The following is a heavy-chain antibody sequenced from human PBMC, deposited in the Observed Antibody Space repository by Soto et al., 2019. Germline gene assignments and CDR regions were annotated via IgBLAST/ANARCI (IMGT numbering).Heavy chain of an antibody. D-gene: IGHD1-26*01. CDR1: GFTFSSSP. V-gene: IGHV3-23*01. J-gene: IGHJ4*02. CDR3: ARDGVGATVYFGYLDY. CDR2: INGGDDSK. Sequence: GGSLRLSCVVSGFTFSSSPMSWVRRAPGKGLEWVSGINGGDDSKHYAESVKGRFTITRDNSKNTLLLQMDSLRAEDTAVYYSARDGVGATVYFGYLDYWGQGALVTVSS.